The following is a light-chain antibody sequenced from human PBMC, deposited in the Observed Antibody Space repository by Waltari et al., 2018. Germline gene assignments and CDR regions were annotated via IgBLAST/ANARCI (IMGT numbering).Light chain of an antibody. J-gene: IGKJ1*01. Sequence: ENVLTQSPGTLSLSPGEGAALSCRASQIVISDSLAWYQHKPGQAPRLLIDGASNRATGIPDRFRGSGSGTDFTLTISSLEPEDFAIYYCQQYSGSPRTFGQGTKVEIK. V-gene: IGKV3-20*01. CDR2: GAS. CDR1: QIVISDS. CDR3: QQYSGSPRT.